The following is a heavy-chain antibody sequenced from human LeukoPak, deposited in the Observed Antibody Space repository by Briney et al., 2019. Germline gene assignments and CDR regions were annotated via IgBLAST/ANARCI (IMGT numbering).Heavy chain of an antibody. D-gene: IGHD6-13*01. CDR2: IKEDGSEK. CDR3: AKDGSSSPRELFMDV. CDR1: GFTFSSYW. J-gene: IGHJ6*03. Sequence: GGSLRLSCVVSGFTFSSYWMSWVRQAPGKGLEWVATIKEDGSEKYYVDSVKGRFTISRDNAKNSLYLQMNSLRAEDTAVYYCAKDGSSSPRELFMDVWGKGTTVTVSS. V-gene: IGHV3-7*03.